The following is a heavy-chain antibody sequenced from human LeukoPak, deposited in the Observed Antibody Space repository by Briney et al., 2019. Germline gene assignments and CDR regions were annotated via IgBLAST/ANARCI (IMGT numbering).Heavy chain of an antibody. J-gene: IGHJ4*02. Sequence: SETLSLTCAVYGGSFSGYYWSWIRQPPGKGLEWIGEINHSGSTNYNPSLKSRVTISVDTSKNQFSLKLSSVTAADTAVYYCARVKGYFDWPRVEYFDYWGQGTLVTVSS. CDR1: GGSFSGYY. D-gene: IGHD3-9*01. CDR2: INHSGST. V-gene: IGHV4-34*01. CDR3: ARVKGYFDWPRVEYFDY.